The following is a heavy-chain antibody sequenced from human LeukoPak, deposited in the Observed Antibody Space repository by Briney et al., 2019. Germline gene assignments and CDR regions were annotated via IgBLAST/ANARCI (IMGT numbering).Heavy chain of an antibody. CDR1: GGSISSYY. D-gene: IGHD3-22*01. Sequence: SETLSLTCTVSGGSISSYYWSWIRQPPGKGLEWIGYIYYSGSTNYNPSLKSRVTISVDTSKNQFSLKLSSVTAADTAVYYCARDVRDYYDSSGYQGYAFDIWGQGTMVTVSS. V-gene: IGHV4-59*01. CDR2: IYYSGST. CDR3: ARDVRDYYDSSGYQGYAFDI. J-gene: IGHJ3*02.